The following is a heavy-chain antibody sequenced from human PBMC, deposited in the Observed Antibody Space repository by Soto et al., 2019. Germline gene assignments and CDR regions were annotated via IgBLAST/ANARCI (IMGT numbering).Heavy chain of an antibody. Sequence: GGSLRLSCAASGFTFSSYGMHWVRQAPGKGLEWVAVISYDGSNKYYADSVKGRFTISRDNSKNTLYLQMNSLRAEDTAVYYCAKDREQLFNYGMDVWGQGTTVNVSS. V-gene: IGHV3-30*18. CDR2: ISYDGSNK. D-gene: IGHD6-13*01. CDR1: GFTFSSYG. CDR3: AKDREQLFNYGMDV. J-gene: IGHJ6*02.